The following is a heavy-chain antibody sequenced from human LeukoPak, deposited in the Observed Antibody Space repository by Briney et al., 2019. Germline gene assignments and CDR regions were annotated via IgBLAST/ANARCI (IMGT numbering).Heavy chain of an antibody. J-gene: IGHJ4*02. V-gene: IGHV1-18*01. D-gene: IGHD3-9*01. Sequence: AXXGXTNYPQTLQRRVTMTTDTSTSTAYMQLRSLRSDDTAVYYCARARYYDILTGYYQGKYYFDYWGQGTLVTVSS. CDR3: ARARYYDILTGYYQGKYYFDY. CDR2: AXXGXT.